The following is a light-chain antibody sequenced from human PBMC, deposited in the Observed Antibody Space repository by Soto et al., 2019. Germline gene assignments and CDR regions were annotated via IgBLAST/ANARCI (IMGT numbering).Light chain of an antibody. CDR2: AAS. CDR3: QQSYSTR. J-gene: IGKJ4*01. Sequence: DIQMTQSPSSLSASVGDRVTITCRASQSISSYLNWYQQKPGKAPKLLIYAASSLQSGVPSRFSGSGSGTDFTLTISSLQPEDSATYYCQQSYSTRFGGGTKVEIK. V-gene: IGKV1-39*01. CDR1: QSISSY.